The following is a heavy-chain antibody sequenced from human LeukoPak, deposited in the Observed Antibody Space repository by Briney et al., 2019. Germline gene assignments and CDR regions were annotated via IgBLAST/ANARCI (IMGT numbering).Heavy chain of an antibody. CDR3: STVTKFDY. D-gene: IGHD4-17*01. J-gene: IGHJ4*02. V-gene: IGHV3-21*01. Sequence: GGSLRLSCAASGFTFSSYWMSWVRQAPGKGLEWVSSISSSSSYIYYADSVKGRFTISRDNAKNSLYLQMNSLRAEDTAVYYCSTVTKFDYWGQGTLVTVSS. CDR2: ISSSSSYI. CDR1: GFTFSSYW.